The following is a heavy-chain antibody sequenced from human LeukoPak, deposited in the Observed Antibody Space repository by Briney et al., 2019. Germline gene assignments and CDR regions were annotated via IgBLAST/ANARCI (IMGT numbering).Heavy chain of an antibody. CDR3: AKVGGSGWRFDY. D-gene: IGHD6-19*01. CDR2: ISGSGGST. Sequence: GGSLRLSCAASGFTFSSYAMSWVRQAPGKGLEWVSAISGSGGSTYYADSVKGRFTISRDNYKNTLYLQMNSLRAEDTAVYYWAKVGGSGWRFDYWGQGTLVAVSS. CDR1: GFTFSSYA. J-gene: IGHJ4*02. V-gene: IGHV3-23*01.